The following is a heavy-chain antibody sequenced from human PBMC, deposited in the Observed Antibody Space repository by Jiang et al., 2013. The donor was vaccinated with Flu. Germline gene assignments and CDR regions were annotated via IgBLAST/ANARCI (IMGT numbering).Heavy chain of an antibody. CDR2: LLQWEH. CDR1: SVSSGSYY. J-gene: IGHJ4*02. V-gene: IGHV4-61*01. D-gene: IGHD5-18*01. CDR3: AREGYSYALPWY. Sequence: SVSSGSYYWSWIRQPHGKGRGVDWVYLLQWEHQLQPSLKSRVTISVDTSKNQFSLKLSSVTAADTAVYYCAREGYSYALPWYWGQGTLVTVSS.